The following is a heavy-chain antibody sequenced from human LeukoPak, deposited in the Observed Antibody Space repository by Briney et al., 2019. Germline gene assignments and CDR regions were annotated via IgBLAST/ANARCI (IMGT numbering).Heavy chain of an antibody. CDR3: ARAKKRITIFGVVIMTHFDY. CDR1: GYTFTSYD. CDR2: MNPNSGNA. J-gene: IGHJ4*02. D-gene: IGHD3-3*01. Sequence: ASVKVSCKASGYTFTSYDINWVRQATGQGLEWMGWMNPNSGNAGYAQKSQGRVTMTRNTSISTAYMELSSLRSEDTAVYYCARAKKRITIFGVVIMTHFDYWGQGTLVTVSS. V-gene: IGHV1-8*01.